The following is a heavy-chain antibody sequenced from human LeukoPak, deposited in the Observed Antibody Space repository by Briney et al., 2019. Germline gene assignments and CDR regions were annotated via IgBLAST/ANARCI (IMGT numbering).Heavy chain of an antibody. D-gene: IGHD1-1*01. Sequence: PGGSLRLSCVASGLPIGDFAMHWVRQAPGKGLEWVSGINWSGVNTGYADSVKGRFTISRDNAKSSLYLQMNNLRVEDTALYYCARPRPHDYYFDLWGQGTLVTVSS. CDR2: INWSGVNT. J-gene: IGHJ4*02. V-gene: IGHV3-20*04. CDR3: ARPRPHDYYFDL. CDR1: GLPIGDFA.